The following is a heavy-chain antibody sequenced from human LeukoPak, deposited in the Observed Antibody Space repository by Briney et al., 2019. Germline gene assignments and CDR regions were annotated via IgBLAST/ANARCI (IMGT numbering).Heavy chain of an antibody. CDR2: IYYSGSI. CDR3: ARWGIVGATGEDY. CDR1: GGSISTYY. V-gene: IGHV4-59*08. J-gene: IGHJ4*02. D-gene: IGHD1-26*01. Sequence: SETLSLTCTVSGGSISTYYWSWIRQPPGKGLEWIGYIYYSGSINYNPSLKSRVTISVDTSKNQFSLKLSSVTAADTAVYYCARWGIVGATGEDYWGQGTLVTVSS.